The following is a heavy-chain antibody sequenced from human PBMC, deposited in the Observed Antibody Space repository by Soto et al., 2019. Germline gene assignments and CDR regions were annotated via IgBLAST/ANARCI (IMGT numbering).Heavy chain of an antibody. Sequence: ASVKVSCKASGFTFTSSAMQWVRQARGQRLEWIGWIVVGSGNTNYAQKFQERVTITRDMSTSTAYMELSSLRSEDTAVYYCAALTHTGTTELFDYCGQGTLVTVSS. D-gene: IGHD1-1*01. CDR2: IVVGSGNT. CDR1: GFTFTSSA. V-gene: IGHV1-58*02. J-gene: IGHJ4*02. CDR3: AALTHTGTTELFDY.